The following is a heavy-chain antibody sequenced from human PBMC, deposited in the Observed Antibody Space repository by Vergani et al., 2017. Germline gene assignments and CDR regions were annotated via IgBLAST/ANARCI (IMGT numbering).Heavy chain of an antibody. D-gene: IGHD5-18*01. V-gene: IGHV1-69*11. CDR2: IIPVLGTE. Sequence: QVQLVQSGAEVRKPGSSVKVSCKASGGIFSSYAFSWVRQAPGQGLEWMGGIIPVLGTEKFAQRFHGRLTLTADESASTVYMELTSLRSEDTAVYFCAGGLGGYSSGYYFDFWGQGTLVTVSS. CDR3: AGGLGGYSSGYYFDF. J-gene: IGHJ4*02. CDR1: GGIFSSYA.